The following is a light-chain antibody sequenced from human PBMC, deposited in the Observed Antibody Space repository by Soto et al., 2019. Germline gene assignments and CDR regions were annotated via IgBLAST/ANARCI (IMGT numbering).Light chain of an antibody. Sequence: EIVLTQSTGTLSLSPGERATLSCKTSQSVTSNLAWYQQKPGQAPRLLISGTSSRAAGIPDRLSGSGSGTDFTLTVSRLEPEDFALYYCQQYATSPITFGQGTRLEIK. V-gene: IGKV3-20*01. J-gene: IGKJ5*01. CDR1: QSVTSN. CDR2: GTS. CDR3: QQYATSPIT.